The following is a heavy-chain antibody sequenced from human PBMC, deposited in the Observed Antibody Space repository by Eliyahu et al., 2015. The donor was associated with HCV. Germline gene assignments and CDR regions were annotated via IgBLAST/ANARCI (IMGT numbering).Heavy chain of an antibody. CDR2: INPNSGDT. Sequence: QVQLVQSGAEVKKPGASVKVSCKASGYTFTGYYMHWVRQAPGQGLEWMGWINPNSGDTNYAQKFQGRVTMTRDTSISTAYMELSRLRSDDTAVYYCASPYSSSWYDISGPFDYWGQGTLVTVSS. D-gene: IGHD6-13*01. CDR3: ASPYSSSWYDISGPFDY. J-gene: IGHJ4*02. CDR1: GYTFTGYY. V-gene: IGHV1-2*02.